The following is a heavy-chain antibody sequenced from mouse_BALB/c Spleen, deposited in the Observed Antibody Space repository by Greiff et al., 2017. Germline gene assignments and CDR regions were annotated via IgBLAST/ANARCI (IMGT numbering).Heavy chain of an antibody. V-gene: IGHV3-6*02. D-gene: IGHD1-1*01. J-gene: IGHJ3*01. Sequence: ESGPGLVKPSQSLSLTCSVTGYSITSGYYWNWIRQFPGNKLEWMGYISYDGSNNYNPSLKNRISITRDTSKNQFFLKLNSVTTEDTATYYCARGNYYGWFAYWGQGTLVTVSA. CDR2: ISYDGSN. CDR3: ARGNYYGWFAY. CDR1: GYSITSGYY.